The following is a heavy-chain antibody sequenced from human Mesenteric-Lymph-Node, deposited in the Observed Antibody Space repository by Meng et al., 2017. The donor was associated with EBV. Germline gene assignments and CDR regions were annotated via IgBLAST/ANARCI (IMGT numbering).Heavy chain of an antibody. V-gene: IGHV4-34*01. Sequence: VQLQQWGVGLLKPSETLSRTCAVYGGSFSGYYWSWIRQPTGKGLEWIGEINHSGSTNYNPSLKSRVTISVDTSKNQFSLKLSSVTAADTAVYYCARYSASSGYYNDWGQGTLVTASS. D-gene: IGHD3-22*01. J-gene: IGHJ4*02. CDR3: ARYSASSGYYND. CDR1: GGSFSGYY. CDR2: INHSGST.